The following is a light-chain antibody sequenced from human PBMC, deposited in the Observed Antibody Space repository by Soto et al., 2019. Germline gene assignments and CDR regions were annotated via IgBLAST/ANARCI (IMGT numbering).Light chain of an antibody. CDR3: QQLTNFRFT. CDR1: QGINKF. V-gene: IGKV1-9*01. CDR2: GAS. J-gene: IGKJ2*01. Sequence: IQLTQSPSSLSASVGDRVTITCRASQGINKFLAWYQQRPGKAPQLLVYGASTLQSGVRSRFSGSGSGTDFTLTISILQPEDFATYYCQQLTNFRFTFGQGTKLDIK.